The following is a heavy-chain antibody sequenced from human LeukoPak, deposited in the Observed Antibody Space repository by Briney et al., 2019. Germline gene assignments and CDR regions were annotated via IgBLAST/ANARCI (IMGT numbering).Heavy chain of an antibody. J-gene: IGHJ4*02. CDR1: GYSFTDYY. V-gene: IGHV1-2*02. Sequence: GASVKVSCKTSGYSFTDYYMHWVRQAPGQGLGWMGWINPNSGGTSSAQKFQGRVTMTRDTSITTVYMEVRWLTSDDTAIYYCARADRLHGGPYLIGRWGLGTLVTVYS. CDR3: ARADRLHGGPYLIGR. CDR2: INPNSGGT. D-gene: IGHD2-21*01.